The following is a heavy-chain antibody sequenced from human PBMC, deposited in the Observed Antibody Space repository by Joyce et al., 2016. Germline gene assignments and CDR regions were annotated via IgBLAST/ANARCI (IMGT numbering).Heavy chain of an antibody. J-gene: IGHJ4*02. Sequence: EVQLVESGGGLVQPGGPLRLSCAASGFIFSNYWMFWVRQPPGRGLEWVATIKEDGSERSYVDSVKGRFTVSRDSAKNSLYLQMNSLRAEDTAVYYCGRNGGGIDYWGQGTLVTVSS. CDR2: IKEDGSER. CDR1: GFIFSNYW. V-gene: IGHV3-7*01. D-gene: IGHD3-16*01. CDR3: GRNGGGIDY.